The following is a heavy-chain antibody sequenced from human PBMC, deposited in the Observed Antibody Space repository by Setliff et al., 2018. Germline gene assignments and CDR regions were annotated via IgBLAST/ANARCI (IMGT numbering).Heavy chain of an antibody. CDR1: GFTISNYW. V-gene: IGHV3-7*03. CDR2: IRRDGTNK. Sequence: GESLKISCVASGFTISNYWMAWVRQAPGKGLEWVADIRRDGTNKYYVDSVKGRFTISRDNAKNSLYLQMNSLRAEDTALYYCAREVWNIYDNDNSWSGYSDHWGQGTLVTVSS. J-gene: IGHJ4*02. D-gene: IGHD3-3*01. CDR3: AREVWNIYDNDNSWSGYSDH.